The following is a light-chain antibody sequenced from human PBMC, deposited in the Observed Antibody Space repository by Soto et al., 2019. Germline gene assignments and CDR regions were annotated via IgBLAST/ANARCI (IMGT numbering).Light chain of an antibody. Sequence: EIVMTQSPATLSVSPGERATLSCRASQSVSSNLAWYQQKPGQAPRLLIYGASTGATGIPARFSGSGSGTEFTLPISSLQSEDFAVYYCQQYHNWWTYGQGTKVEIK. CDR3: QQYHNWWT. CDR1: QSVSSN. J-gene: IGKJ1*01. V-gene: IGKV3-15*01. CDR2: GAS.